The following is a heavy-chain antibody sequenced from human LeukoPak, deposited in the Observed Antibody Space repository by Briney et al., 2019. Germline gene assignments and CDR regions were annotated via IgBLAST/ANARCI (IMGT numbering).Heavy chain of an antibody. D-gene: IGHD2-15*01. CDR2: IYYSGST. CDR3: ARHGPDCSGGSCYGLIDY. Sequence: PSETLSLTCTVSGGSISSYYWSWIRQPPGKGLEWIGYIYYSGSTNYNPSLKSRVTISVDTSKNQFSLKLSSVTAADTAAYYCARHGPDCSGGSCYGLIDYWGQGTLVTVSS. CDR1: GGSISSYY. V-gene: IGHV4-59*08. J-gene: IGHJ4*02.